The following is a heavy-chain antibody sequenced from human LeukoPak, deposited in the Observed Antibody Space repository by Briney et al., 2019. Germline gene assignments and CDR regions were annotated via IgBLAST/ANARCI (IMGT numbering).Heavy chain of an antibody. CDR1: GFTFDDYA. D-gene: IGHD1-26*01. J-gene: IGHJ4*02. CDR2: ISGDGGHT. V-gene: IGHV3-43*02. Sequence: PGGSLRLSCAASGFTFDDYAMHWVRQAPGKGLEWVSLISGDGGHTYYADSVKGRFTIPRDNSKNSLYLQMNSLRTEDTALYYCAKGHIVGAITEFDYWGQGTLVTVSS. CDR3: AKGHIVGAITEFDY.